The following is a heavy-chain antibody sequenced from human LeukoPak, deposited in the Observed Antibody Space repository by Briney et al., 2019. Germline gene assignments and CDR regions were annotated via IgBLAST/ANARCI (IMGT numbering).Heavy chain of an antibody. J-gene: IGHJ4*02. CDR1: GFTFSTYT. V-gene: IGHV3-21*01. CDR2: ISSSSYI. Sequence: PGGSLRLSCAASGFTFSTYTMNWVRQAPGKGLEWVSFISSSSYIYYADSVKGRFTISRDNTKKSLYLQMNSLRAEDPAVYYCARDFSGYDYNFDYWGQGTLVTVSS. D-gene: IGHD5-12*01. CDR3: ARDFSGYDYNFDY.